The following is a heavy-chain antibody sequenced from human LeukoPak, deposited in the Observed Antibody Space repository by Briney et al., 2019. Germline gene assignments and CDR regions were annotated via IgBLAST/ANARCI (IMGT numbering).Heavy chain of an antibody. D-gene: IGHD1-26*01. Sequence: PGGSLRLSCAASGFTVRNNYLSWVRQAPGKGLEWVSVIYSGGSTYYADSVKGRFTISRDNSKNTLYLQMNSLRAEDTAVYYCARVAVGASDYGGQGTLVTVSS. J-gene: IGHJ4*02. V-gene: IGHV3-66*01. CDR2: IYSGGST. CDR3: ARVAVGASDY. CDR1: GFTVRNNY.